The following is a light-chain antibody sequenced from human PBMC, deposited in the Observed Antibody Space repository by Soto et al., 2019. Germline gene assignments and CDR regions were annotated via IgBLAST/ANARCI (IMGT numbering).Light chain of an antibody. J-gene: IGLJ2*01. CDR1: SSNIGAGYD. Sequence: QSVLTQPPSVCGAPEQRVTISCTGSSSNIGAGYDVHWYQQLPGTAPKLLIYGNSNRPSGVPDRFSGSKSGTSASLAITGLQAEDEADYYCQSYDSSLSGSRVFGGGTKLTVL. CDR3: QSYDSSLSGSRV. V-gene: IGLV1-40*01. CDR2: GNS.